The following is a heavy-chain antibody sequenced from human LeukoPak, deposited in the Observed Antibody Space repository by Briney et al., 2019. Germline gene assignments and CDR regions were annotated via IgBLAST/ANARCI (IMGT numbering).Heavy chain of an antibody. CDR2: IRSYSSYI. J-gene: IGHJ3*02. V-gene: IGHV3-21*01. CDR3: ARVHYYGSGGAFDI. D-gene: IGHD3-10*01. CDR1: GFTFDTYN. Sequence: GGSLGLSCAASGFTFDTYNFNWVRQAPGKGLEWVATIRSYSSYIHYGDSVKGRFTISRDNAKNSLYLQMNSLRAEDTAVYYCARVHYYGSGGAFDIWGQGRMVTVSS.